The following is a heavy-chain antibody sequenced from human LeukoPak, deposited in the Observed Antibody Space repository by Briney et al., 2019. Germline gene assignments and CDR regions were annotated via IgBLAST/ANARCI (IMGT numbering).Heavy chain of an antibody. J-gene: IGHJ4*02. CDR1: GYTFTNYG. CDR2: ISAYNGNT. CDR3: ARGPDLWDFDY. Sequence: ASVKVSCKAPGYTFTNYGVSWVRQAPGQGLEWMGWISAYNGNTNYAQKLQGRVTMTTDTSTSTAYMELRSLRSDDTAVYYCARGPDLWDFDYWGQGTLVTVSS. D-gene: IGHD2/OR15-2a*01. V-gene: IGHV1-18*01.